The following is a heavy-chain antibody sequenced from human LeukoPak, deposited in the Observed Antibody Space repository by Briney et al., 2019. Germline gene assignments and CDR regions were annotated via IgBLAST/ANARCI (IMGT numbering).Heavy chain of an antibody. J-gene: IGHJ4*02. Sequence: PSETLSLTCTVSAGSINSGSYFWTWVRQHPGEGLEWIGYIWNSGNSYYNPSLSSRVIISADSSKSTFSLKLSSVTAADTAVYYCARYHCGSTYCPGVDFYGQGTLVTVSS. CDR3: ARYHCGSTYCPGVDF. CDR2: IWNSGNS. D-gene: IGHD2-2*01. CDR1: AGSINSGSYF. V-gene: IGHV4-31*03.